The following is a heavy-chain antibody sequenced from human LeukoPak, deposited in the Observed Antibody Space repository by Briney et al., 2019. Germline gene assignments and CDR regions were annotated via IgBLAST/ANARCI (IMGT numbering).Heavy chain of an antibody. D-gene: IGHD6-6*01. CDR3: ASRMYSSSSRLNFDY. Sequence: PSETLSLTCTVSGGSISSSSHYWGWIRQPPGKGLEWIGSIHYSGSTYYNPSLKSRVTISVDTSKNQFSLKLSSVTAADTAVYYCASRMYSSSSRLNFDYWGQGTLVTVSS. J-gene: IGHJ4*02. CDR1: GGSISSSSHY. CDR2: IHYSGST. V-gene: IGHV4-39*01.